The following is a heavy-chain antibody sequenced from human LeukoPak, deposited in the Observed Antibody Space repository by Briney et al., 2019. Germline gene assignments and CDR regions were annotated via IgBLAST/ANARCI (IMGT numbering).Heavy chain of an antibody. CDR2: ISYDGSNK. CDR3: AKERDLYYYDSSGYSGHYFDY. Sequence: GGSLRLSCAASGFTFSSYGMHWVRQAPGKGLEWVAVISYDGSNKYYADSVKGRFTISRDNSKKTLYLQMNSLRGEGTAVYYCAKERDLYYYDSSGYSGHYFDYWGQGTLVTVSS. V-gene: IGHV3-30*18. CDR1: GFTFSSYG. D-gene: IGHD3-22*01. J-gene: IGHJ4*02.